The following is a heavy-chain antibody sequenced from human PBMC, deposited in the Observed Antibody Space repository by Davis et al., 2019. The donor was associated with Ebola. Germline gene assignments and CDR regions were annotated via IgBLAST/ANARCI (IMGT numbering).Heavy chain of an antibody. J-gene: IGHJ6*02. CDR2: IKQDGSEK. CDR3: ARGPQGSGSYSDLYYYYGMDV. D-gene: IGHD3-10*01. CDR1: GFTFSSYW. Sequence: GGSLRLSCAASGFTFSSYWMSWVRQAPGKGLEWVANIKQDGSEKYYVDSVKGRFTISRDNAKNSLYLKMNSLRAEDTAVYYCARGPQGSGSYSDLYYYYGMDVWGQGTTVTVSS. V-gene: IGHV3-7*03.